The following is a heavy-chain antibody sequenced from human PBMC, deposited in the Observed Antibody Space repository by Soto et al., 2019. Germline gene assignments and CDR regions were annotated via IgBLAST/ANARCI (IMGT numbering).Heavy chain of an antibody. Sequence: GSLRLSCAASGFTFSSYSMSWVRQAPGKGLEWVSAISGSGGSTYYADSVKGRFTISRDNSKNTLYLQMNSLRAEDTAVYYCAKDRPITFGGVIAPFDYWGQGTLVTVSS. CDR1: GFTFSSYS. D-gene: IGHD3-16*02. V-gene: IGHV3-23*01. CDR3: AKDRPITFGGVIAPFDY. J-gene: IGHJ4*02. CDR2: ISGSGGST.